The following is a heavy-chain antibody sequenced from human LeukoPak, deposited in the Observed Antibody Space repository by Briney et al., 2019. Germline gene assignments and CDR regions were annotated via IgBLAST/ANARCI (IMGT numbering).Heavy chain of an antibody. J-gene: IGHJ4*02. D-gene: IGHD3-22*01. CDR3: AASPDYYDSSAGQFDY. V-gene: IGHV4-39*01. Sequence: SETLSLTCTVSGGSISSSSYYWGWIRQPPGKGREWIRSIYYSGSTYYNPSLKSRVTISVDTSKNQFSLKLSSVTAADTAVYYCAASPDYYDSSAGQFDYWGQGTLVTVSS. CDR2: IYYSGST. CDR1: GGSISSSSYY.